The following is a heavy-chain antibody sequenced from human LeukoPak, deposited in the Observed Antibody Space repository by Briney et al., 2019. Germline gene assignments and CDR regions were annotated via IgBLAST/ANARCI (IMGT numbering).Heavy chain of an antibody. J-gene: IGHJ6*02. CDR1: GFTFSSYW. CDR2: IKQDGSEK. CDR3: ARAAIRYFDWSYYYSMDV. V-gene: IGHV3-7*01. Sequence: GGSLRLSCAASGFTFSSYWMSWVRQAPGKGLEWVANIKQDGSEKYYVDSVKGRFTISRDNAKNSLYLQMNSLRAEDTAVYYCARAAIRYFDWSYYYSMDVWGQGTTVTVSS. D-gene: IGHD3-9*01.